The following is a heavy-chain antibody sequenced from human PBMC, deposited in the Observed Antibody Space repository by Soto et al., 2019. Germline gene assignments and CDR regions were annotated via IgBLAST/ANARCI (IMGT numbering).Heavy chain of an antibody. J-gene: IGHJ6*02. V-gene: IGHV1-69*01. Sequence: QAPGQGLEWMGGISPIFGPAKFATNFQSRVTSTADESTTTAYMELSSLTSEDTAVYYCATGSFTSTGGRIGYHYNAMDVWGQGTTVTVSS. CDR2: ISPIFGPA. CDR3: ATGSFTSTGGRIGYHYNAMDV. D-gene: IGHD1-1*01.